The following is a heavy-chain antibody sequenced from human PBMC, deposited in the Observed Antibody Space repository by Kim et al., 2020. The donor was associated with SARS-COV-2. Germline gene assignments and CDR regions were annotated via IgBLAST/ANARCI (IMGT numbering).Heavy chain of an antibody. V-gene: IGHV5-51*01. CDR3: TRHLAGTGAFDV. J-gene: IGHJ3*01. D-gene: IGHD1-1*01. Sequence: GESLKISCKGSGYTFTNYWIGWVRQMPGKGLEWMGFVYPTNSETRYTPPFQGQIIISADKSNNIAYLQWNSLKASDIAMYYCTRHLAGTGAFDVWGQGTM. CDR1: GYTFTNYW. CDR2: VYPTNSET.